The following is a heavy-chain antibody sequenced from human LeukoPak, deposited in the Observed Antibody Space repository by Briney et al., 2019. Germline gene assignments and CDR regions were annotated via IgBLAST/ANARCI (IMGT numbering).Heavy chain of an antibody. CDR2: INHSGST. CDR3: ARDLSSSSRGDFDY. D-gene: IGHD6-6*01. V-gene: IGHV4-34*01. CDR1: GGSFSGYY. Sequence: SETLSLTCAVYGGSFSGYYWSWIRQPPGKGLEWIGEINHSGSTYYNPSLKSRVTISVDTSKNQFSLKLSSVTVADTAVYYCARDLSSSSRGDFDYWGQGTLVTVSS. J-gene: IGHJ4*02.